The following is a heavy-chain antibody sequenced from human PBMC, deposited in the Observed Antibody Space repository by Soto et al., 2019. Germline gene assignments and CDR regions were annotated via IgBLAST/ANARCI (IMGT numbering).Heavy chain of an antibody. Sequence: EVQLVESGGDLVQPGGSLRLSCAASGFTFENTWMHWVRQAPGKGPVWVSRIKGDGSVTKYTDSVKGRFTISRDNAKNTLYLQMNSLGVEDTAVYYCTKDMLFGGQGTRVIVSS. CDR2: IKGDGSVT. J-gene: IGHJ4*02. CDR3: TKDMLF. CDR1: GFTFENTW. V-gene: IGHV3-74*03. D-gene: IGHD3-10*02.